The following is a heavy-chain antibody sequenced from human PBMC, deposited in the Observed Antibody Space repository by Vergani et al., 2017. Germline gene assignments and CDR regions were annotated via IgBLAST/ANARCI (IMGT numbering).Heavy chain of an antibody. Sequence: QVQLQQWGAGLLKPSETLSLTCAVYGGSFSGYYWSWIRQPAGKGLEWIGRIYTSGSTNYNPSLKSRVTISVDTSKNQFSLKLSSVTAADTAVYYCARGVDCSGGSCYSALINWFDPWGQGTLVTVSS. D-gene: IGHD2-15*01. CDR1: GGSFSGYY. J-gene: IGHJ5*02. CDR2: IYTSGST. CDR3: ARGVDCSGGSCYSALINWFDP. V-gene: IGHV4-59*10.